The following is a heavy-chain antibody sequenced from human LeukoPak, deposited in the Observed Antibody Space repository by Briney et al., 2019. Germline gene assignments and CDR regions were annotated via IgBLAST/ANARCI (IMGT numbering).Heavy chain of an antibody. CDR3: ARGEKDFWSGYSLYYFDY. D-gene: IGHD3-3*01. CDR1: GYTFTGYY. J-gene: IGHJ4*02. V-gene: IGHV1-2*02. CDR2: INPNSGGT. Sequence: GASVKVSCKASGYTFTGYYMHWVRQAPGQGLEWMGWINPNSGGTNYAQKFQGRVTMTRDTSISTAYMELSRLRSDDTAVYYCARGEKDFWSGYSLYYFDYWGQGTLVTVSS.